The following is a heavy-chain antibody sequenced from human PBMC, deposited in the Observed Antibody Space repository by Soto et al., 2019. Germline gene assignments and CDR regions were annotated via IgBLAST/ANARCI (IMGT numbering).Heavy chain of an antibody. D-gene: IGHD3-22*01. Sequence: PSETLSLTCTVSGGSISSGDYYWSWIRQPPGKGLEWIGYIYYSGSTYYNPSLKSRVTISVDRSKNQFSLKLSSVTAADTAVYYCARDSPYYDSSGSTRAFDIWGQGTMVTVSS. CDR2: IYYSGST. V-gene: IGHV4-30-4*01. CDR3: ARDSPYYDSSGSTRAFDI. J-gene: IGHJ3*02. CDR1: GGSISSGDYY.